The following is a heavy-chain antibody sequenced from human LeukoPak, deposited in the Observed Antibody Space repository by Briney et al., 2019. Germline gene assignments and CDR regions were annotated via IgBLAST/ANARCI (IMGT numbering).Heavy chain of an antibody. V-gene: IGHV3-23*01. Sequence: GGSLRLSCAASGFTFSGYAMNWVRQAPGKGLEWVSAISGGGGTTYYADSVKGRFTISRDNSKNTLYLQMNSLRAEDTAVYYCAKALFGRDAFDIWGQGTMVTVSS. CDR3: AKALFGRDAFDI. CDR2: ISGGGGTT. D-gene: IGHD1-26*01. J-gene: IGHJ3*02. CDR1: GFTFSGYA.